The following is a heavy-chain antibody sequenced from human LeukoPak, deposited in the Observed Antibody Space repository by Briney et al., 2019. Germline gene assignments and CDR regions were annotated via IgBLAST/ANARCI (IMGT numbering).Heavy chain of an antibody. V-gene: IGHV1-18*01. CDR1: GYTFTSYD. D-gene: IGHD5-12*01. Sequence: GASVKVSCKASGYTFTSYDINWVRQATGQGLEWMGWISAYNGNTNYAQKLQGRVTMTTDTSTSTAYMELRSLRSDDTAVYYCARVAETNGYSGPRDDWFDPWGQGTLVTVSS. J-gene: IGHJ5*02. CDR2: ISAYNGNT. CDR3: ARVAETNGYSGPRDDWFDP.